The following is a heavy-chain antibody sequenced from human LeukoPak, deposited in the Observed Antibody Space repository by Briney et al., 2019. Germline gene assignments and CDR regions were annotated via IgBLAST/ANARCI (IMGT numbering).Heavy chain of an antibody. Sequence: SVKLSCKASGGTFSSYAISWVRQAPGQGLEWMGGIIPIFGTANYAQKFQGRVTITADESTSTAYMELSSLRSEDTAVYYCARGDYSNYLAYDYWGQGTLVTVSS. J-gene: IGHJ4*02. D-gene: IGHD4-11*01. CDR2: IIPIFGTA. CDR3: ARGDYSNYLAYDY. CDR1: GGTFSSYA. V-gene: IGHV1-69*13.